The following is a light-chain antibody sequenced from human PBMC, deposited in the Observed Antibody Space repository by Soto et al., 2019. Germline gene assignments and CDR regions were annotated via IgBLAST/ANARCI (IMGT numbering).Light chain of an antibody. J-gene: IGLJ3*02. CDR3: TSFTSSSTWV. CDR2: EVS. CDR1: SSDVGGYNY. V-gene: IGLV2-14*03. Sequence: QSALTQNASVSGSPGQSITISCTGTSSDVGGYNYVSWFQQHPGKAPKLKIYEVSNRPSGVSNRFSGSKSGYTASLTISELQAEDEADYYCTSFTSSSTWVFGGGTKLTVL.